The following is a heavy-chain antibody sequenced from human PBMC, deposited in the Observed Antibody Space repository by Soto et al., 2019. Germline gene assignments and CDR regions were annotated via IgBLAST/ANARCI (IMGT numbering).Heavy chain of an antibody. CDR1: DFTFSSYG. Sequence: QEQLVESGGGVVQPGKSLRLSCAASDFTFSSYGMHWVRQAPGKGLEWVAVIWYDGTSQFYAESVKGRFIISRDNFENVLYLQMDNLRAEDSALYYCARRPDDFWAGYYDLGGQGPLVTVPS. D-gene: IGHD3-3*01. J-gene: IGHJ4*01. CDR2: IWYDGTSQ. V-gene: IGHV3-33*01. CDR3: ARRPDDFWAGYYDL.